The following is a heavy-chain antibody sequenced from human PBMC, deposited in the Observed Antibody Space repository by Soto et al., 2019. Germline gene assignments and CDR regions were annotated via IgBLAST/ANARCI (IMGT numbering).Heavy chain of an antibody. D-gene: IGHD6-19*01. CDR1: GVSISSYY. J-gene: IGHJ4*02. CDR3: ARDSAYSRGWPYY. Sequence: PSEALSLTCTVSGVSISSYYWSWIRQPPGKGLEWIGYIYYSGSTNYNPSLKSRVTISVDTSKNQFSLKLSSVTAADTAVYYCARDSAYSRGWPYYWGQGTLGTVSS. CDR2: IYYSGST. V-gene: IGHV4-59*01.